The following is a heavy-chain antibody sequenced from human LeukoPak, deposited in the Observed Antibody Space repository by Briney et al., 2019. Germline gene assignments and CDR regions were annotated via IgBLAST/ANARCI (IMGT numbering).Heavy chain of an antibody. CDR3: SRNVYCGGDCQYYFDY. D-gene: IGHD2-21*02. CDR1: GGSISSGNYY. J-gene: IGHJ4*02. CDR2: IYTTGST. Sequence: SETLSLTCTVSGGSISSGNYYWDWLRQPAGQGLEWIVRIYTTGSTNYNPSRKSRVTISLDRSKNQSSLKLSSVTAADTAVYYWSRNVYCGGDCQYYFDYWGQGTPVTVS. V-gene: IGHV4-61*02.